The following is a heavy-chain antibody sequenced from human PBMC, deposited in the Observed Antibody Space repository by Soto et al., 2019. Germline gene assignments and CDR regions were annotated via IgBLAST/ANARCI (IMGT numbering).Heavy chain of an antibody. CDR3: AREEFEDGRGHFDY. CDR2: ISYGGVNK. J-gene: IGHJ4*02. Sequence: QVQLVESGGGVVQPGGSLRLSCAASGFTFSTSVMHWVRQAPGKGLEWMAIISYGGVNKYYADSVKGRFTISRDISESTLYLQMNSLRTEDTAVYYCAREEFEDGRGHFDYWGQGTLVPVSS. D-gene: IGHD3-22*01. CDR1: GFTFSTSV. V-gene: IGHV3-30-3*01.